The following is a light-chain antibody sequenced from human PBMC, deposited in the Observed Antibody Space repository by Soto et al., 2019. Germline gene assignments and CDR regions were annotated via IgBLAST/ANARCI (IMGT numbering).Light chain of an antibody. CDR1: TGAVTSGYY. CDR2: STN. CDR3: LLYYAGADV. J-gene: IGLJ1*01. Sequence: QTVVTQEPSLTVSPGGTVTLTCGSTTGAVTSGYYPTWFQQKPGQAPRPLIYSTNNKHSWTPARFSGSLLGGKAALTLSGVQPEDEAEYYCLLYYAGADVFGPGTKVTVL. V-gene: IGLV7-43*01.